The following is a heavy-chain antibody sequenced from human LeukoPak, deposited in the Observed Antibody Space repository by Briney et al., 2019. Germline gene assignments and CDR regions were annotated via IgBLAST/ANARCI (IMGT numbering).Heavy chain of an antibody. CDR1: GFTFSSYW. V-gene: IGHV3-74*01. CDR2: ISTDASST. J-gene: IGHJ3*02. CDR3: AKTNSSGWYLDAFDI. D-gene: IGHD6-19*01. Sequence: QAGGSLRLSCAASGFTFSSYWMHWVRQAPGKGLVGVSRISTDASSTTYADSVKGRFTISRDNAKNSLYLQMNSLRAEDTALYYCAKTNSSGWYLDAFDIWGQGTMVTVSS.